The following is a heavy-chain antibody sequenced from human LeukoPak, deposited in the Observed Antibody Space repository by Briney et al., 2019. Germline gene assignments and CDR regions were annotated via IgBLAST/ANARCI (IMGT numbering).Heavy chain of an antibody. CDR2: IRSTANGYAT. CDR3: TGNYYGSGSYADFDY. D-gene: IGHD3-10*01. Sequence: GGSLRLSCAASGFTFSGSALHWVRQASGKGLEWVGRIRSTANGYATAYAASVKGRFTISRDDSKNTAYLQMDSLKTEDTAVYYCTGNYYGSGSYADFDYWGQGTPVTVSS. V-gene: IGHV3-73*01. J-gene: IGHJ4*02. CDR1: GFTFSGSA.